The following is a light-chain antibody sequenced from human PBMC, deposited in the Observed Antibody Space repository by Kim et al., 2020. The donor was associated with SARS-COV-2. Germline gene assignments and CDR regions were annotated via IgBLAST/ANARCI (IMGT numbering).Light chain of an antibody. CDR1: SSDVSGYNY. CDR2: DVS. V-gene: IGLV2-14*03. J-gene: IGLJ2*01. Sequence: QSITISCTGTSSDVSGYNYVSWYQQHPGKAPKLVIYDVSNRPSGVSNRFSGSKSGNTASLTISGLQAEDEADYYCSSYTSSSTLVVFGGGTQLTVL. CDR3: SSYTSSSTLVV.